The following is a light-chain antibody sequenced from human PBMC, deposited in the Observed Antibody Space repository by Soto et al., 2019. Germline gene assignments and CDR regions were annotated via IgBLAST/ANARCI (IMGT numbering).Light chain of an antibody. Sequence: DIQMTQSPSSLSASVGDRVTITCQASQDINNYLNWYQQKPGRAPKLLIYDASNLETGVPSRFSGSRSGTDFTFTISSVQPEDIATYYCQQYDNLPLTFGGGTKADIK. CDR2: DAS. V-gene: IGKV1-33*01. CDR1: QDINNY. J-gene: IGKJ4*01. CDR3: QQYDNLPLT.